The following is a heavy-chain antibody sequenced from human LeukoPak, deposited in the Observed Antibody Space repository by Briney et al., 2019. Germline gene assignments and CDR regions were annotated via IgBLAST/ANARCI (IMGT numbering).Heavy chain of an antibody. J-gene: IGHJ4*02. CDR1: GFTFSNAW. D-gene: IGHD2-8*01. CDR3: ARDPGYCTNGVCYSRPPPRDPLGSGVFDY. CDR2: INHSGST. V-gene: IGHV4-34*01. Sequence: PGGSLRLSCAASGFTFSNAWMSWIRQPPGKGLEWIGEINHSGSTNYNPSLKSRVTISVDTSKNQFSLELSSVTAADTAVYYCARDPGYCTNGVCYSRPPPRDPLGSGVFDYWGQGTLVTVSS.